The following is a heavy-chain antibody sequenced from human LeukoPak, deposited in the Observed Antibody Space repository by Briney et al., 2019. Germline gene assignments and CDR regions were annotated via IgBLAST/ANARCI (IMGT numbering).Heavy chain of an antibody. CDR3: TADYYDSSTYIDY. D-gene: IGHD3-22*01. CDR1: GFTFGDYT. Sequence: PGGSLRLSCSTSGFTFGDYTMSWVRQAPGKGLEWVGFIRSKAYGGTPEYAASVKGRFTISRDDSKSIAYLRMNSLKTEDTAVYYCTADYYDSSTYIDYWGRGTLVTVSS. V-gene: IGHV3-49*04. CDR2: IRSKAYGGTP. J-gene: IGHJ4*02.